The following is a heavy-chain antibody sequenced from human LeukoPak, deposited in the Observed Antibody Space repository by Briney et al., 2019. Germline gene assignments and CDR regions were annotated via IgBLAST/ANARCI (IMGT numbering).Heavy chain of an antibody. D-gene: IGHD6-13*01. J-gene: IGHJ6*02. CDR1: GGSFSGYY. Sequence: KASETLSLTCAVYGGSFSGYYWSWIRQPPGKGLEWIGYIYYSGSTNYNPSLKSRVTISVDTSKNQFSLKLSSVTAADTAVYYCARNQIADGMDVWGQGTTVTVSS. V-gene: IGHV4-59*01. CDR2: IYYSGST. CDR3: ARNQIADGMDV.